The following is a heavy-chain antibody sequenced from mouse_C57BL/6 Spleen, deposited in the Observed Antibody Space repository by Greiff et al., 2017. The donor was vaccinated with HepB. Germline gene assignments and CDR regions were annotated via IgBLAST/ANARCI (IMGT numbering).Heavy chain of an antibody. CDR2: IYPRSGNT. CDR3: ARGAYVGYFAWFAY. Sequence: VQLQQSGAELARPGASVKLSCTASGYTFTSYGISWVKQRTGQGLEWIGEIYPRSGNTYYNEKFKGKATLTADKSSSTAYMELRSLTSEDSAVYFCARGAYVGYFAWFAYWGQGTLVTVSA. D-gene: IGHD2-3*01. J-gene: IGHJ3*01. V-gene: IGHV1-81*01. CDR1: GYTFTSYG.